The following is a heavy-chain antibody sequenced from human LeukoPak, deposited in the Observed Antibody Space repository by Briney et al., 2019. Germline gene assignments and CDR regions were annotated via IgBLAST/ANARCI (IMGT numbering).Heavy chain of an antibody. V-gene: IGHV1-18*01. Sequence: ASVKVSCKASGYTFTSYGISWVRQAPGQGLEWMGWISAYNGNTNYAQKLQGRVTMTTDTSTSTAYMELSSLRSEDTAVYYCARDRSIYSSSSYWFDPWGQGTLVTVSS. CDR2: ISAYNGNT. CDR3: ARDRSIYSSSSYWFDP. J-gene: IGHJ5*02. D-gene: IGHD6-6*01. CDR1: GYTFTSYG.